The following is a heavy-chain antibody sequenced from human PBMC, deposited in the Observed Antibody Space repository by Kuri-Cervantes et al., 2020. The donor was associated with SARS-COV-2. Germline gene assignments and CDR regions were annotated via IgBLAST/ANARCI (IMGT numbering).Heavy chain of an antibody. J-gene: IGHJ5*02. CDR2: INPSGGST. CDR1: GYTFTSQY. V-gene: IGHV1-46*01. CDR3: ATAPPYCSSTSCPHNWFDP. D-gene: IGHD2-2*01. Sequence: ASVKVSCKASGYTFTSQYLHWVRQAPGQGLEWMGIINPSGGSTSYAQKFQGRVTMTGDTSTSTVYMELSSLRSEDTAVYYCATAPPYCSSTSCPHNWFDPWGQGTLVTVSS.